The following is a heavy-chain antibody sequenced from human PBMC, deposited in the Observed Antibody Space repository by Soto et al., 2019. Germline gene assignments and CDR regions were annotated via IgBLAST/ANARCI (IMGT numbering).Heavy chain of an antibody. Sequence: GGSLRLSCAASGFTFSSYAMSWVRQAPGKGLEWVSAISGSGGSTYYADSGKGRFTISRDNSKNTLYLQMNSLRADDTAVYYCAKYLGYCSSTSCYTFDYWGQGTLVTVSS. CDR3: AKYLGYCSSTSCYTFDY. CDR1: GFTFSSYA. V-gene: IGHV3-23*01. D-gene: IGHD2-2*02. CDR2: ISGSGGST. J-gene: IGHJ4*02.